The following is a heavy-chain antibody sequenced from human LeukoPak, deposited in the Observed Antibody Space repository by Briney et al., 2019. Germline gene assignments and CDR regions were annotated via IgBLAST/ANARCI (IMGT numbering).Heavy chain of an antibody. Sequence: SETLSLTCSVYGGSIRSVHWGTIPRPPAKGHERNGHSHYRGHTSTKPSLKSQVNESQDTPNSQCTLKPSSVTAADTAVYYCARHGQTYDSIFDYWGQGTLVTVSS. CDR1: GGSIRSVH. CDR2: SHYRGHT. D-gene: IGHD3-22*01. V-gene: IGHV4-59*08. J-gene: IGHJ4*02. CDR3: ARHGQTYDSIFDY.